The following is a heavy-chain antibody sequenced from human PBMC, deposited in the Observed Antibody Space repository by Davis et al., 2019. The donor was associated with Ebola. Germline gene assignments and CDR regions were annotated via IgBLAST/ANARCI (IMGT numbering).Heavy chain of an antibody. J-gene: IGHJ6*02. CDR1: GSTFSVYY. CDR2: ISSSASYK. Sequence: GGSLRLSCTASGSTFSVYYMRWIRQAPGKGSELVSSISSSASYKNYADSVKGRFTISRDDAKNSLYLQMNSLRAEDTAVYYCARDLWLKPWGTTGYGMDVWGQGTTVTVSS. CDR3: ARDLWLKPWGTTGYGMDV. D-gene: IGHD2-8*02. V-gene: IGHV3-11*05.